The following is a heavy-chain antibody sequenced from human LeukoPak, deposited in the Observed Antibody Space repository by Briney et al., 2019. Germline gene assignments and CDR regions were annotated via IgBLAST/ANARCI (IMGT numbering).Heavy chain of an antibody. V-gene: IGHV4-34*01. J-gene: IGHJ4*02. CDR3: AREQMATIGY. CDR1: GGSFSGYY. D-gene: IGHD5-24*01. Sequence: PSETLSLTCAVYGGSFSGYYWSWIRQPPGKGLEWIGEINHSGSTNYNPSLKSRVTISVDTSKNQFSLKLSSVTAADTAVYYCAREQMATIGYWGQGTLVTVSS. CDR2: INHSGST.